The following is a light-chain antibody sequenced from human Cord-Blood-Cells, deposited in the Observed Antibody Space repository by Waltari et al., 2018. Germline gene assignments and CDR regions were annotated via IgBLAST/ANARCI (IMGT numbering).Light chain of an antibody. V-gene: IGLV2-23*01. CDR3: CSYAGSSTYV. Sequence: QSALTQPASVSGSPGQSITISCTGTSSDVGSYNLVSWYQQHPGKAPKLMIYEGSKRPSGVSIRYSCSKSGNTASLTISGLQAEDEADYYCCSYAGSSTYVFGTGTKVTVL. CDR2: EGS. CDR1: SSDVGSYNL. J-gene: IGLJ1*01.